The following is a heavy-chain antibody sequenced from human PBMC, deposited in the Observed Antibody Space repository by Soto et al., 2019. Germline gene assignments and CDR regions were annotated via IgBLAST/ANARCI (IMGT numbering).Heavy chain of an antibody. D-gene: IGHD3-10*01. Sequence: QVHLQESGPGLVKPSQTLSLTCTVSGGSISSDNYYWSWIRQHPGKGLEYIGYIYYIGSTYYNPSLKSRITISVDTSKNQFSLRLSSLTAADTAVYYCVREVFGSGTVWFDPWGQGTLVTVSS. V-gene: IGHV4-31*03. J-gene: IGHJ5*02. CDR3: VREVFGSGTVWFDP. CDR1: GGSISSDNYY. CDR2: IYYIGST.